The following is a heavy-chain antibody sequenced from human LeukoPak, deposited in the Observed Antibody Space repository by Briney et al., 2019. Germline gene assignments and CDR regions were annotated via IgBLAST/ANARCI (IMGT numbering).Heavy chain of an antibody. D-gene: IGHD3-10*01. V-gene: IGHV4-59*12. Sequence: PSETLSLTCTVSGGSISSYYWSWIRQPPGKGLEWIGYIYYSGSTNYNPSLKSRVTISVDTSKNQFSLKLSSVTAADTAVYYCARGSGSGSFYYYGMDVWGQGTTVTVSS. CDR2: IYYSGST. J-gene: IGHJ6*02. CDR1: GGSISSYY. CDR3: ARGSGSGSFYYYGMDV.